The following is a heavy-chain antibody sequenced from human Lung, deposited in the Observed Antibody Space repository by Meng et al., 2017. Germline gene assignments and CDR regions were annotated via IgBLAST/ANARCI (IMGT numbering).Heavy chain of an antibody. CDR3: ARGRGPHIVGH. V-gene: IGHV4-4*07. CDR2: ISGSGST. CDR1: DASIRTYY. J-gene: IGHJ1*01. D-gene: IGHD3-16*02. Sequence: VRLQGSGPGLGKPSETRSLPCRFSDASIRTYYWTWVRQSAGKGLEWIGRISGSGSTNYSPSLNSRIAMSVDTSKKQISLTLTSVTAADTAVYYCARGRGPHIVGHWGQGTLVTVSS.